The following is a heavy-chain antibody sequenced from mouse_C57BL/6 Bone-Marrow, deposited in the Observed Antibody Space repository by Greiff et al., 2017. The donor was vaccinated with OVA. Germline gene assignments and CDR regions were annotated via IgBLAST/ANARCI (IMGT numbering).Heavy chain of an antibody. V-gene: IGHV1-54*01. CDR3: ARSITTVVSPYAMDY. J-gene: IGHJ4*01. CDR2: INPGSGGT. Sequence: VQVVESGAELVRPGTSVKVSCKASGYAFTNYLIEWVKQRPGQGLEWIGVINPGSGGTNYNEKFKGKATLTADKSSSTAYMQLSSLTSEDSAVYFCARSITTVVSPYAMDYWGQGTSVTVSS. CDR1: GYAFTNYL. D-gene: IGHD1-1*01.